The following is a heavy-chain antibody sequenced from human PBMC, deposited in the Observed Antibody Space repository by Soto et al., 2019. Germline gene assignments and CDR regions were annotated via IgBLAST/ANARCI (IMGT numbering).Heavy chain of an antibody. V-gene: IGHV3-11*01. D-gene: IGHD4-17*01. CDR3: ASPTVTPHYGMDV. CDR2: ISSSGSTI. J-gene: IGHJ6*02. Sequence: QVQLVESGGGLVKPGGSLRLSCAASGFTFSDYYMSWIRQAPGKGLEWVSYISSSGSTIYYADSVKGRFTISRDNANNSLYLQRHSLRAEDTAVYYCASPTVTPHYGMDVWGQGTTVTVSS. CDR1: GFTFSDYY.